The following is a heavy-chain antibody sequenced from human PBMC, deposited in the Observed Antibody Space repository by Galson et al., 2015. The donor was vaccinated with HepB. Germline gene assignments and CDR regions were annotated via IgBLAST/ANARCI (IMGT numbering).Heavy chain of an antibody. J-gene: IGHJ4*02. CDR3: AREPWYYDSSVHGDFFDY. CDR1: GFTFSSYS. D-gene: IGHD3-22*01. CDR2: ISSSSSTI. V-gene: IGHV3-48*02. Sequence: SLRLSCAASGFTFSSYSMNWVRQAPGKGLEWVSYISSSSSTIYYADSVKGRFTSSRDNAKNSLYLQMNSLRDEDTAVYYCAREPWYYDSSVHGDFFDYWGQGALVTVSS.